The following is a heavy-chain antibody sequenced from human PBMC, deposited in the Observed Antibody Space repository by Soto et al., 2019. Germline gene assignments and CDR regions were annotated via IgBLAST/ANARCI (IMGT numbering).Heavy chain of an antibody. CDR2: TYYRSKWYY. V-gene: IGHV6-1*01. J-gene: IGHJ4*01. Sequence: PSPTLSLTCAITGDSVSSNSAGWSWVRQSPSRGLEWLGRTYYRSKWYYEYAVSVRGRITINPDTSKNQYSLQLNSVTPEDTAVYFCARGEQYSGRIFDYWGQRTLVTVSS. CDR1: GDSVSSNSAG. CDR3: ARGEQYSGRIFDY. D-gene: IGHD1-26*01.